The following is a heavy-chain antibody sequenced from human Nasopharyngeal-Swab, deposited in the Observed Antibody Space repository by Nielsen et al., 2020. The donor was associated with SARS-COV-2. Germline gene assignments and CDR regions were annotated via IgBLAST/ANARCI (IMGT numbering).Heavy chain of an antibody. CDR3: ARGPNPHNAFDI. Sequence: ASVKVSCQASGYSFHTYYMHWVRQAPGQALEWMGLISCHDGTRNYAQKFRGRVTMTRNTSTNTVYLDLSSLQSEDTAVYYCARGPNPHNAFDIWGQGTMVTVSS. V-gene: IGHV1-46*02. J-gene: IGHJ3*02. D-gene: IGHD1-14*01. CDR2: ISCHDGTR. CDR1: GYSFHTYY.